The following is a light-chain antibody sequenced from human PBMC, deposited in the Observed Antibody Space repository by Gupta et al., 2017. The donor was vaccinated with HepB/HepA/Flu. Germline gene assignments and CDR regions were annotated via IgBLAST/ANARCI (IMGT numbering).Light chain of an antibody. J-gene: IGKJ5*01. Sequence: DIQMTQYPSSLSASVGDRVTIACRASQNIYNFLNWYQQKPGKAPKLLIYSASSLESGVPSRFSGSGSGTDFTLTINSLRLEDFATYYCQQSYRTLTFGQGTRLEIK. CDR2: SAS. CDR1: QNIYNF. V-gene: IGKV1-39*01. CDR3: QQSYRTLT.